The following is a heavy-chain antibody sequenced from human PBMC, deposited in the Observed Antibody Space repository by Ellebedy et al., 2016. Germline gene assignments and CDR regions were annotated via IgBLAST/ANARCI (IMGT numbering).Heavy chain of an antibody. D-gene: IGHD2-15*01. CDR3: ARGVLRF. CDR2: MNPNSGNT. Sequence: ASVKVSCKASGYTFTSYHMHWVRQAPGQGLEWMGWMNPNSGNTGYAQKFQGRVTMTRNTSISTAYMELSSLRSEDTAVYYCARGVLRFWGQGTLVTVSS. CDR1: GYTFTSYH. V-gene: IGHV1-8*02. J-gene: IGHJ4*02.